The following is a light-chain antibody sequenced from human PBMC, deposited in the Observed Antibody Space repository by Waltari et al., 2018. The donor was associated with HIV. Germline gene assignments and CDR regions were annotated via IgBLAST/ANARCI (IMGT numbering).Light chain of an antibody. CDR3: AAWDDSLSGLVV. CDR2: RKN. V-gene: IGLV1-47*01. CDR1: SCDIRSHY. J-gene: IGLJ2*01. Sequence: QPVLTQPRSASGTPGRRVTISCSGSSCDIRSHYVYWSQQLPGTHPKLLIYRKNQRHSGVPDRFSGAKSGTSASLAISGHRSEDEADYYCAAWDDSLSGLVVFGGGTKLTVL.